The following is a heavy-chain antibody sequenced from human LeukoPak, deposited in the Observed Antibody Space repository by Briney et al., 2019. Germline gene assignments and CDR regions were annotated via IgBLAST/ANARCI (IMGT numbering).Heavy chain of an antibody. V-gene: IGHV1-2*02. J-gene: IGHJ4*02. Sequence: GASVKVSCKASGYTFTGYYMHWVRQAPGQGLEWMGWIDPNSGGTNYAQKFQGRVTMTRDTSISTAYMELSRLRSDDTAVYYCARVNSGWSGALGYWGQGTLVTVSS. D-gene: IGHD6-19*01. CDR3: ARVNSGWSGALGY. CDR1: GYTFTGYY. CDR2: IDPNSGGT.